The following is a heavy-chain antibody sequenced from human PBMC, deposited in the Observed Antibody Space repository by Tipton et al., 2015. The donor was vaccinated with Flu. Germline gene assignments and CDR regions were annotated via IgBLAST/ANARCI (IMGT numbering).Heavy chain of an antibody. J-gene: IGHJ6*02. CDR2: IYYSGST. D-gene: IGHD6-13*01. V-gene: IGHV4-59*01. CDR1: GGSISSYY. CDR3: ARNSSSWYYYYGMDV. Sequence: TLSLTCTVSGGSISSYYWSWIRQPPGKGLEWIGYIYYSGSTNYNPSLKSRVTISVDTSKNQFSLKLSSVTAADTAVYYCARNSSSWYYYYGMDVWGQGTTVPVSS.